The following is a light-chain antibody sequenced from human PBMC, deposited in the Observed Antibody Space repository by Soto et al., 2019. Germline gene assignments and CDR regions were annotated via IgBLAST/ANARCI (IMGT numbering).Light chain of an antibody. CDR1: SSDVGGYNR. V-gene: IGLV2-23*01. CDR3: YSYAHTSTWV. J-gene: IGLJ3*02. Sequence: QSALTQPASVSGSPGQSITISCTGTSSDVGGYNRVSWYQHHPGKAPKLIIYEGSKRPSGVSSRFSGSKSGNTASLTVSGLQAEDEADYYCYSYAHTSTWVFGGGTKVTVL. CDR2: EGS.